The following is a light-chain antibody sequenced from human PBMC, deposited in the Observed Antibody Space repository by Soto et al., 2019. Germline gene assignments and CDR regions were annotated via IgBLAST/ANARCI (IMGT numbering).Light chain of an antibody. CDR1: SSDVGAHNF. Sequence: QSALTQPASVSGSPGQSITISCTGTSSDVGAHNFVSWYQQHPAKAPKLLIYDVRDRPPDVSNRFSGSKSGNTASLTISGLQAEDEADYYCSSYISTTSSVLFGGGTKVTVL. V-gene: IGLV2-14*01. CDR3: SSYISTTSSVL. J-gene: IGLJ2*01. CDR2: DVR.